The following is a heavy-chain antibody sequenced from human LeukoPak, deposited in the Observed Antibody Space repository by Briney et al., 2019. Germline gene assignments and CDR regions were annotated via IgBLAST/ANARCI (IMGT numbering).Heavy chain of an antibody. CDR3: AREYGDLDY. J-gene: IGHJ4*02. D-gene: IGHD4-17*01. Sequence: SETLSLTCTVSGGSISGYYWSWLRQPAGKGLEWIGRIYPSGSANYNPSLKSRVTMSVGTSKNQFSLKLNSVTAADTAVYYCAREYGDLDYWGQGTQVTVPS. V-gene: IGHV4-4*07. CDR1: GGSISGYY. CDR2: IYPSGSA.